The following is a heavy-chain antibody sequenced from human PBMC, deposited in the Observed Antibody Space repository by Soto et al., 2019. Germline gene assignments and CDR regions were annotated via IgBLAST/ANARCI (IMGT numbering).Heavy chain of an antibody. J-gene: IGHJ6*02. Sequence: PSETLSLTCTVSGGSISSYYWSWIRQPPGKGLEWIGYIYYSGSTNYNPSLKSRVTISVDTSKNQFSLKLSSVTAADTAVYYCARANSNHHYYYYYGMDVWGQGTTVTVS. CDR3: ARANSNHHYYYYYGMDV. D-gene: IGHD4-4*01. V-gene: IGHV4-59*01. CDR1: GGSISSYY. CDR2: IYYSGST.